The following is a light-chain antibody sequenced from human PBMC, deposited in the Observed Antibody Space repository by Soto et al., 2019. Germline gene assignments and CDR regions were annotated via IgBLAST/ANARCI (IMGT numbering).Light chain of an antibody. V-gene: IGKV3-20*01. CDR3: QQSFSSPPWT. CDR1: QSVSSDY. Sequence: EIVLTQSPDTLSLSPGERATLSCRASQSVSSDYLVWYQQTPGQAPRLLIYGASRRATGIPDRFSGSGSGTDFILTISRLEPEDFATYYCQQSFSSPPWTFGQGTKVEIK. CDR2: GAS. J-gene: IGKJ1*01.